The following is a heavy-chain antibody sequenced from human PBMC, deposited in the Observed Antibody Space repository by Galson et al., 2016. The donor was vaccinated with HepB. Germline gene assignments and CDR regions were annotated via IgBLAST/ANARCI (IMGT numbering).Heavy chain of an antibody. V-gene: IGHV3-33*01. Sequence: SLRLSCAASGFTFSSYGMHWVRQAPGKGLEWVAVLWYDGSNKFYADSVKGRFTISRDNSRNTLYLQMNSLRVEDTAVYYCARPSAYCSSTSCYEDYYSGMDVWGQGTTVTASS. D-gene: IGHD2-2*01. J-gene: IGHJ6*02. CDR2: LWYDGSNK. CDR1: GFTFSSYG. CDR3: ARPSAYCSSTSCYEDYYSGMDV.